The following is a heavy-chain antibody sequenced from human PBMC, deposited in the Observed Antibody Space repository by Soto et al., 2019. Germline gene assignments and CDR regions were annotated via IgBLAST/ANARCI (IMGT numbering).Heavy chain of an antibody. J-gene: IGHJ3*02. CDR1: GFTFSSYG. D-gene: IGHD4-17*01. CDR3: AKGGYDYGDYGGAFDI. CDR2: ISYDGSNK. V-gene: IGHV3-30*18. Sequence: QVQLVESGGGVVQPGRSLRLSCAASGFTFSSYGMHWVRQAPGKGVEWVAVISYDGSNKYYADSVKGRFTISRDNSKNTLYLQMNSLRAEDTAVYYCAKGGYDYGDYGGAFDIWGQGTMVTVSS.